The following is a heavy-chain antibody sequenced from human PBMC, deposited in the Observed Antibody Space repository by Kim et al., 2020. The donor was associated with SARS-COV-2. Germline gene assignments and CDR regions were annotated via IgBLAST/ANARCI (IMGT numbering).Heavy chain of an antibody. CDR1: GGSISSYY. J-gene: IGHJ4*02. CDR3: ARAERRGRWPLVYY. D-gene: IGHD6-25*01. V-gene: IGHV4-59*01. CDR2: INHSGST. Sequence: SETLSLTCTVSGGSISSYYWSWIRHPPGKGLEWIGYINHSGSTNYNPSLKSRVIISVDTSTNQFSLTLTSVTGADAAAYYCARAERRGRWPLVYYWRRG.